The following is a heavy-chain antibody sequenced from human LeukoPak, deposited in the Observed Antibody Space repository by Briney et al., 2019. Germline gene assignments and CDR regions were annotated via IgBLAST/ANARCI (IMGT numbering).Heavy chain of an antibody. D-gene: IGHD5-24*01. V-gene: IGHV4-59*11. J-gene: IGHJ4*02. CDR3: ASGEIRYYFDY. CDR1: GGSISSHY. Sequence: SETLSLTCTVSGGSISSHYWSWIRQPPGKGLEWIGYIYYSGSTNYDPSLKSRVTISVDTSKNQFSLKLSSVTAADTAVYYCASGEIRYYFDYWGQGTLVTVSS. CDR2: IYYSGST.